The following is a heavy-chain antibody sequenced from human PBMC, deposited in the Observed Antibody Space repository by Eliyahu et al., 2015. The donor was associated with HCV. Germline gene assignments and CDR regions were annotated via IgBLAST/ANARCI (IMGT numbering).Heavy chain of an antibody. CDR2: ISGDSHFT. V-gene: IGHV3-21*01. Sequence: EVQLVESGGGLVKPGGSLRLSCAASGFTFSTYSMSLVRQAPGKGLEWVSSISGDSHFTYYADSVKGRFTISRDNAKNSLYVQMNSLRAEDTAVYYCAGGVIRGAYNYWGQGILVTVSS. CDR1: GFTFSTYS. J-gene: IGHJ4*02. CDR3: AGGVIRGAYNY. D-gene: IGHD3-10*01.